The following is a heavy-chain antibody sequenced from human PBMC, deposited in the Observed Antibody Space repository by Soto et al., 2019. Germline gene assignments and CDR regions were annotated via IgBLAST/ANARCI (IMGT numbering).Heavy chain of an antibody. Sequence: QVQLVQSGAEVKKPGSSVKVSCSASGVTFSSYAFTWVRQAPGQGLEWMGNIIPVFRTSTYAQRFQGRLTISADESTNRGLMDLSSPGSDDAAVFFCGKEGSWDCGGGELWGQGTLVIVSS. CDR3: GKEGSWDCGGGEL. J-gene: IGHJ4*02. CDR1: GVTFSSYA. CDR2: IIPVFRTS. D-gene: IGHD3-16*01. V-gene: IGHV1-69*18.